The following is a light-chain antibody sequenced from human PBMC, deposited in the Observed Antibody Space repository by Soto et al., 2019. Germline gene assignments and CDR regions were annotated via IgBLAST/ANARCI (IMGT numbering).Light chain of an antibody. CDR1: QSVSSN. CDR3: QQYNNWPSFT. Sequence: EIVMTQSPATLSVSPVERATLSCRASQSVSSNLAWYQQKPGQAPRLLIYGASTRATGIPARFSGSGSWTEFTLTISSLQSEDCAVYYCQQYNNWPSFTFGPGTKVDI. J-gene: IGKJ3*01. CDR2: GAS. V-gene: IGKV3-15*01.